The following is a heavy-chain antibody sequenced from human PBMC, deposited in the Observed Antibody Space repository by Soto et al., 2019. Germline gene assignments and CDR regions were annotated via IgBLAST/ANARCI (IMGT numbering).Heavy chain of an antibody. CDR2: ISYDGSNK. CDR1: GFTFSSYG. V-gene: IGHV3-30*18. D-gene: IGHD3-10*01. Sequence: QVQLVESGGGVVQPGRSLRLSCAASGFTFSSYGMHWVRQAPGKGLEWVAVISYDGSNKYYADSVKGRFTISRDNSKKTLYLHMNSLRAEDTAVYYCAKDLYYGSGSYSGLYYYYYGMDVWGQGTTVTVSS. CDR3: AKDLYYGSGSYSGLYYYYYGMDV. J-gene: IGHJ6*02.